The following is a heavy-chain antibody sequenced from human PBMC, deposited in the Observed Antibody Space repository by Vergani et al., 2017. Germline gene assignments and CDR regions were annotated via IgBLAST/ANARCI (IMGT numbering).Heavy chain of an antibody. CDR1: GGSITSSSYY. D-gene: IGHD3-9*01. CDR2: IYHSGGA. Sequence: QLHLQESGPGLVKPSETLSLTCTVSGGSITSSSYYWGWIRQPPGKGLEWIGNIYHSGGAYYNPSLKGRVTISVATSKNQFSLEVTSVTASDTAIYFCARTASFIFRYFHWALWGQGTLVTVSS. J-gene: IGHJ4*02. CDR3: ARTASFIFRYFHWAL. V-gene: IGHV4-39*01.